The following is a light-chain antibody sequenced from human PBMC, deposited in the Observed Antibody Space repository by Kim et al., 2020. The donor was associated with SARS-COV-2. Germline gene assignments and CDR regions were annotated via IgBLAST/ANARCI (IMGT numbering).Light chain of an antibody. J-gene: IGLJ2*01. CDR2: GKN. CDR1: SLRSYY. Sequence: VALGQTVRITCQGDSLRSYYATWYQQKPGQAPIVVIYGKNNRPSGIPDRFSGSSSGDTASLTITGTQAGDETDYYCNSRGSNDNVLFGGGTQLTVL. CDR3: NSRGSNDNVL. V-gene: IGLV3-19*01.